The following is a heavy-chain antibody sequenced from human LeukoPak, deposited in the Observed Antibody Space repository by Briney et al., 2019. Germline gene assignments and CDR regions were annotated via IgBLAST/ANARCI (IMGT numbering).Heavy chain of an antibody. J-gene: IGHJ4*02. Sequence: GESLKISCKGFGYSFTSYWIGWVRQMPGKGLEWMGIIYAGDSDTRYSPPFQGQVTISADKSISTAYLQWSSLKASDTAMYYCARREIHYFDSRFREGGFDYWGQGTLVTVSS. CDR2: IYAGDSDT. CDR1: GYSFTSYW. CDR3: ARREIHYFDSRFREGGFDY. V-gene: IGHV5-51*01. D-gene: IGHD3-22*01.